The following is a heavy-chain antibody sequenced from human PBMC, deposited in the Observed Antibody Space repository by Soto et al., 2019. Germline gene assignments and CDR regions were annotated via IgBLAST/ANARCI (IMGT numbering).Heavy chain of an antibody. CDR2: IYWDDDK. V-gene: IGHV2-5*02. D-gene: IGHD2-21*02. Sequence: QITLKESGPTLVKPTQTLTLTCTFSGFSLSTSGVSVGWIRQPPGKALEWLALIYWDDDKRYSPSLKGRLTLTTDTSKNQEVLRLTNMDPVDTATYYCAHSRCGGDCLQSYPSHYYYGMDVWGQGTTVTVSS. J-gene: IGHJ6*02. CDR1: GFSLSTSGVS. CDR3: AHSRCGGDCLQSYPSHYYYGMDV.